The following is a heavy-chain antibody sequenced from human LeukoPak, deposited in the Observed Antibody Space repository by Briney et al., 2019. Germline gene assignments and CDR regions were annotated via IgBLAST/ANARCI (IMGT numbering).Heavy chain of an antibody. CDR1: GFTFSSYS. CDR3: ASGVFADAFDI. D-gene: IGHD6-6*01. CDR2: ISSSSSYI. Sequence: GGSLRLSCAASGFTFSSYSMNWVRQAPGKGLEWVSSISSSSSYIYYADSVKGRFTISRDNAKNSLYLQMNSLRAEDTAVYYCASGVFADAFDIWGQGTMVTVSS. J-gene: IGHJ3*02. V-gene: IGHV3-21*01.